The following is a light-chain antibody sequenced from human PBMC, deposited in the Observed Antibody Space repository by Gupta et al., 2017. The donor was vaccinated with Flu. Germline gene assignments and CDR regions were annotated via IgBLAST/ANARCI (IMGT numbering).Light chain of an antibody. CDR2: DVH. J-gene: IGLJ1*01. Sequence: SALSQPRSVSGSPGQSVTISCTGTSSDIGGHDYVSWYQQNPGTAPKLVIYDVHYRPSRVPARFSASKSGNTASLTISGLQAEDEGDYYCCSYGGNSVLVCGSGTKVTVL. CDR3: CSYGGNSVLV. V-gene: IGLV2-11*01. CDR1: SSDIGGHDY.